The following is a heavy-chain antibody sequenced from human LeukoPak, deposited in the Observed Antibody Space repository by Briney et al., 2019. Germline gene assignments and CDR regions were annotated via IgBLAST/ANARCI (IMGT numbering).Heavy chain of an antibody. CDR2: IHSSGSA. V-gene: IGHV4-4*07. J-gene: IGHJ4*02. Sequence: SETLSLTCTVSGGSISTYYWNWIRQPAGKGLEWIGRIHSSGSANYNPSLKNRVTMSVDTSKNHFSLILTSVTAADTAVYYCARDPGGGGTYYFDYWGQGTLVTVSS. D-gene: IGHD2-15*01. CDR1: GGSISTYY. CDR3: ARDPGGGGTYYFDY.